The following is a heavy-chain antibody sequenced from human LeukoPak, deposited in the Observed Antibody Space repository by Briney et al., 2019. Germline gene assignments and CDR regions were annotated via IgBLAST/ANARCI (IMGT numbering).Heavy chain of an antibody. V-gene: IGHV3-21*01. Sequence: GGSLRLSCAASGFTFSSYNMNWVRQAPGKGLEWVSSISSSSNFIYYADSVKGRFTISRDNAKNSLYLQTNSLRAEDTAVYYCAIVWDLRYLDYWGQGTLVTVSS. CDR3: AIVWDLRYLDY. CDR2: ISSSSNFI. D-gene: IGHD3-16*02. CDR1: GFTFSSYN. J-gene: IGHJ4*02.